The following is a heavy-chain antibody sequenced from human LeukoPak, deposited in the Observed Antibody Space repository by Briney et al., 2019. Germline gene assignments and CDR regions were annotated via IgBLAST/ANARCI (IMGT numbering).Heavy chain of an antibody. CDR3: AKGNGAFEGELLQYFDY. CDR2: TSYDGSNK. J-gene: IGHJ4*02. CDR1: GFTFSSFG. V-gene: IGHV3-30*18. D-gene: IGHD1-26*01. Sequence: GGSLRLSCAASGFTFSSFGMHWVRQAPGKGLEWVSVTSYDGSNKYYADSVKGRFTISRDNSKTTLYLQMNSLRVEDTAVYYCAKGNGAFEGELLQYFDYWGQGTLVTVSS.